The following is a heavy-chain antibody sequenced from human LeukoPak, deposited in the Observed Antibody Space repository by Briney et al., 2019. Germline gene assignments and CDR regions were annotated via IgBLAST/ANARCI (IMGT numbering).Heavy chain of an antibody. Sequence: AGGSLRLSCAASGFTFSGSAMHWVRQASGKGLEWVGRIRSKANSHATAYAASVKGRFTISRDDSKNTAYLQMNSLKTEDTAVYYCTSTLVYCSGGSCYPQHWGQGTLVTVSS. J-gene: IGHJ1*01. D-gene: IGHD2-15*01. CDR1: GFTFSGSA. V-gene: IGHV3-73*01. CDR2: IRSKANSHAT. CDR3: TSTLVYCSGGSCYPQH.